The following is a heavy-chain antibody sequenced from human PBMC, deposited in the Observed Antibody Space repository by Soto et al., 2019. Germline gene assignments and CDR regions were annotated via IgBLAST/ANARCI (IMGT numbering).Heavy chain of an antibody. CDR3: TTDSYSTMMVVRFDY. CDR1: GFKFSSYA. CDR2: ISGSGGTT. Sequence: AGGSKRVSCAASGFKFSSYARSWVRKATGKGLEWVSAISGSGGTTDFAAPVKGGFAISRDDSQNMVYLQMTSLKIEDTAVYFCTTDSYSTMMVVRFDYWGHGTLVTVSS. D-gene: IGHD3-22*01. V-gene: IGHV3-23*01. J-gene: IGHJ4*01.